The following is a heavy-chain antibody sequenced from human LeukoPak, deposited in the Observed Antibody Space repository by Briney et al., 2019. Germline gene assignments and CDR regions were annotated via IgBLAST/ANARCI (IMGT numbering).Heavy chain of an antibody. D-gene: IGHD2-2*01. CDR3: ASPRAFCSSTSCQTANGAFDI. J-gene: IGHJ3*02. CDR2: IIPILGIA. V-gene: IGHV1-69*02. CDR1: GGTFSSYT. Sequence: SVKVSCKASGGTFSSYTISWVRQAPGQGLEWMGRIIPILGIANYAQKFQGSVTITADKSTSTAYMELSSLRSEDTAVYYCASPRAFCSSTSCQTANGAFDIWGQGTMVTVSS.